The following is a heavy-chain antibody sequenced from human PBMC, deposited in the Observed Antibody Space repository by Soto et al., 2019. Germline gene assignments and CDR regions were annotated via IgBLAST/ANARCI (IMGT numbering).Heavy chain of an antibody. CDR3: ARVRYNQGANYYFDF. Sequence: GGSLRLSCAASGFTFSSYSINWVRQAPGKGLEWVSSISSSSNYIYYADSLKGRFTISRDNAKNSLYLQMNSLRAEDTAVYFCARVRYNQGANYYFDFWGQGTLVTVSS. J-gene: IGHJ4*02. CDR1: GFTFSSYS. D-gene: IGHD1-1*01. CDR2: ISSSSNYI. V-gene: IGHV3-21*01.